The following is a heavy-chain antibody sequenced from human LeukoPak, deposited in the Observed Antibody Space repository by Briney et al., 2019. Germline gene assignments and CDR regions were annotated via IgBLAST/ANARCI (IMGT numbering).Heavy chain of an antibody. V-gene: IGHV4-59*08. Sequence: PSETLSLTCTGSGGSISSYYWSWIRQPPGKGLEWIGYIYYSGSTNYNPSLKSRVTISVDTSKNQFSLKLSSVTAADTAVYYCARRRLGQQLVHDYFDYWGQGTLVTVSS. CDR3: ARRRLGQQLVHDYFDY. D-gene: IGHD6-13*01. CDR2: IYYSGST. J-gene: IGHJ4*02. CDR1: GGSISSYY.